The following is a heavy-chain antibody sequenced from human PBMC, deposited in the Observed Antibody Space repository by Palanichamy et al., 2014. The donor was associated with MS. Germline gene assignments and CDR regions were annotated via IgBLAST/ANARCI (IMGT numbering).Heavy chain of an antibody. D-gene: IGHD1-26*01. CDR1: GFTFSTYA. V-gene: IGHV3-23*01. Sequence: EVQLLESGGGLVQPGGSLRLSCAASGFTFSTYALSWVCQAPGKGLEWVSGIRAGGGSPYYADSVEGRFTISRDNSKNTLYLQMYSLRAEDTAVYYCARADGGSYFGQIDYWGQGTLVTVSS. CDR2: IRAGGGSP. J-gene: IGHJ4*02. CDR3: ARADGGSYFGQIDY.